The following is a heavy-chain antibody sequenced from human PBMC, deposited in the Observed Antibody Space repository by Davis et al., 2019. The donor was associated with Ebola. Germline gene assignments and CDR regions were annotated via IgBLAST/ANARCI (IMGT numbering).Heavy chain of an antibody. CDR1: GFTFSSYS. CDR3: ARDLYLGSWNYYGMDV. J-gene: IGHJ6*02. V-gene: IGHV3-48*04. Sequence: GGSLRLSCAASGFTFSSYSMNWVRQAPGKGLEWVSYISSSSSTIYYADSVKGRCTISRDNAKNSLYLQMNSLRAEDTAVYYCARDLYLGSWNYYGMDVWGQGTTVTVSS. CDR2: ISSSSSTI. D-gene: IGHD2-2*02.